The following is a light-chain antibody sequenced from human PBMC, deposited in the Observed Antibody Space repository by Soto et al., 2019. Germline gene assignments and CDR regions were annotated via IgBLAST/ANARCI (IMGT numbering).Light chain of an antibody. V-gene: IGKV3-20*01. Sequence: EIVFTQSPATXXXFXXXRAXXXYXASQSVSSNYLDLYQQKPGQAPKVLVYRASSMATGIPDRFSGSGSGTDFTLTNSRLEPEEFAVYYCPQYGSSPLPFGGGAKVDVK. CDR2: RAS. CDR1: QSVSSNY. J-gene: IGKJ4*01. CDR3: PQYGSSPLP.